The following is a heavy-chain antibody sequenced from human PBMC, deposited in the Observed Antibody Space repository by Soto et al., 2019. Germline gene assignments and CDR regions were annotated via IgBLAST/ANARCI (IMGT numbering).Heavy chain of an antibody. J-gene: IGHJ6*02. V-gene: IGHV3-30-3*01. CDR3: ARATVHGMDV. Sequence: QVQLVESGGGVVQPGRSLRLSCAASGFTFSSYAMYWVRQAPGKGLEWVAVISYDGSNKYYADSVKGRFTISRDNSKNTLYLQMNSLRAEDTAVYYCARATVHGMDVWGQGTTVTVSS. CDR2: ISYDGSNK. D-gene: IGHD4-4*01. CDR1: GFTFSSYA.